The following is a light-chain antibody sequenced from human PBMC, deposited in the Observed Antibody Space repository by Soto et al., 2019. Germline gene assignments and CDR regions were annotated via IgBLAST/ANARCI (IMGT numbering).Light chain of an antibody. V-gene: IGLV2-8*01. Sequence: QSALTQPPSASGSPGQSVTISCTGTSSDVGAYNYVSWYQQHAGKAPKLVIYEVTKRPSGVPERFSGSKSANTASLTVSGFQAEDEADYYCSSFASRNTWVFGGGTQLTVL. J-gene: IGLJ3*02. CDR3: SSFASRNTWV. CDR1: SSDVGAYNY. CDR2: EVT.